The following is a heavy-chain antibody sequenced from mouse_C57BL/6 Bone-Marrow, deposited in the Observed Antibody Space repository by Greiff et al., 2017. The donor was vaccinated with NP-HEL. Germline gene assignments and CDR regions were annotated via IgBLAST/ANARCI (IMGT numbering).Heavy chain of an antibody. V-gene: IGHV2-5*01. D-gene: IGHD4-1*01. J-gene: IGHJ3*01. Sequence: QVQLKQSGPGLVQPSQSLSITCTVSGFSLTSYGVHWVRQSPGKGLEWLGVIWRGGSTDYNAAFMSRLGITKDNSKSQVFFKMNSLQADDTAIYYCAKNWEGTAWFAYWGQGTLVTVSA. CDR1: GFSLTSYG. CDR3: AKNWEGTAWFAY. CDR2: IWRGGST.